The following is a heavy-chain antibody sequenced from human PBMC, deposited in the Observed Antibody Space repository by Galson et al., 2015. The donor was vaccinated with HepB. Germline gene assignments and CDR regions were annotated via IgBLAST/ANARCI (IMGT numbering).Heavy chain of an antibody. D-gene: IGHD3-22*01. Sequence: SLRLSCAASGFTFSSYAMHWVRQAPGKGLEWVAVISYDGSNKYYADSVKGRYTISRDNSKNTLYLQMNSLRAEDTAVYYCARETPITMIVVVIGAFDIWGQGTMVTVSS. CDR1: GFTFSSYA. V-gene: IGHV3-30*04. CDR2: ISYDGSNK. J-gene: IGHJ3*02. CDR3: ARETPITMIVVVIGAFDI.